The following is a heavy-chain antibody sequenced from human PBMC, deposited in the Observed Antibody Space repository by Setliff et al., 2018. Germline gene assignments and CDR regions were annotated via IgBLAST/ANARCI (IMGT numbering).Heavy chain of an antibody. D-gene: IGHD6-19*01. CDR3: ARDLFSSSWYDH. Sequence: ASVKVSCKTSGYPFVGYFIYWMRQAPGQGLEWVGWIDPKSGRTKYAVKFQGRVTMTRDTSITTAYMEISSLTSDDTAVYYCARDLFSSSWYDHWGQGTQVTVSS. V-gene: IGHV1-2*02. CDR2: IDPKSGRT. J-gene: IGHJ5*02. CDR1: GYPFVGYF.